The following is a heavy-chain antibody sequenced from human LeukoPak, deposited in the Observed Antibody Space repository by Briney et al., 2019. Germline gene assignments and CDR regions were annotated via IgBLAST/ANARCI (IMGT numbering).Heavy chain of an antibody. CDR1: GGSFSGYY. CDR2: INHSGST. D-gene: IGHD5-18*01. Sequence: PSETLSLTCAVYGGSFSGYYWSWIRQPPGKGLEWIGEINHSGSTNYNPSLKSRVTISVDTSKNQFFLKLSSVTAADTAVYYCARGPLAVDTAMVYPDYWGREPWSPSPQ. V-gene: IGHV4-34*01. J-gene: IGHJ4*02. CDR3: ARGPLAVDTAMVYPDY.